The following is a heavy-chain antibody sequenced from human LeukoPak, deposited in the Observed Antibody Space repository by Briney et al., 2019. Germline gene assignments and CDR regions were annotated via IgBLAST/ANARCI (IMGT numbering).Heavy chain of an antibody. Sequence: SETLSLTCTVSGGSSSSGGYYWSWIRQHPGKGLEWIGYIYYSGSTYYNPSLKSRVTISVDTSKNQFSLKLSSVTAADTAVYYCARYCSGGSCTTLIRERTGYWFDPWGQGTLVTVSS. CDR2: IYYSGST. D-gene: IGHD2-15*01. V-gene: IGHV4-31*03. J-gene: IGHJ5*02. CDR1: GGSSSSGGYY. CDR3: ARYCSGGSCTTLIRERTGYWFDP.